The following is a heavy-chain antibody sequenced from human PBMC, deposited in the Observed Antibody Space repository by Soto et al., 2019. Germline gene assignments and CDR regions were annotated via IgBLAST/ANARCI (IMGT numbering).Heavy chain of an antibody. Sequence: PGGSLRLSCAASGSTFSSYGMHWVRQAPGKGLEWVAVISYDGSNKYYADSVKGRFTISRDNSKNTLYLQMNSLRAEDTAVYYCARGGSLYWYFDLWGRGTLVTVSS. J-gene: IGHJ2*01. CDR3: ARGGSLYWYFDL. CDR2: ISYDGSNK. V-gene: IGHV3-30*03. D-gene: IGHD1-26*01. CDR1: GSTFSSYG.